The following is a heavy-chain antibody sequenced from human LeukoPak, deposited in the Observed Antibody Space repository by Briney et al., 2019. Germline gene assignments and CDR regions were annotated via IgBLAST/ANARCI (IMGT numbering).Heavy chain of an antibody. Sequence: PGGSLRLSCAASGFTVSTNYMSWVRQAPGKGLEWVSVIYRDGDTYYADSVKGRFTISRDSSKNILYPQMNSLRAEDAAVYYCARDVFDRGLQWYFDLWGRGTVITVSS. CDR1: GFTVSTNY. CDR3: ARDVFDRGLQWYFDL. D-gene: IGHD3-16*01. J-gene: IGHJ2*01. V-gene: IGHV3-53*01. CDR2: IYRDGDT.